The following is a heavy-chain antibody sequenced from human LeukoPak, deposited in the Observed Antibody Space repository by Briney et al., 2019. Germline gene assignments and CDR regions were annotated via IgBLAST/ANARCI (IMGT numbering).Heavy chain of an antibody. J-gene: IGHJ3*02. CDR3: AHRGYSGSYRVFWKDAFDI. D-gene: IGHD1-26*01. CDR2: IYWNDDK. Sequence: SGPTLVKPTQTLTLTCTFSGFSLSTSGVGVGWIRQPPGKALEWLALIYWNDDKRYSPSLKSRLTITKDTSKNQVVLTMTNMDPVDTATYYCAHRGYSGSYRVFWKDAFDIWGQGTMVTVSS. CDR1: GFSLSTSGVG. V-gene: IGHV2-5*01.